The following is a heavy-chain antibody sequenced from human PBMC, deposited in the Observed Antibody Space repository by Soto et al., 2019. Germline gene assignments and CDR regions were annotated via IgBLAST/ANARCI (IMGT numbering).Heavy chain of an antibody. J-gene: IGHJ5*02. D-gene: IGHD3-3*01. V-gene: IGHV1-58*01. Sequence: SVKVSCKASGFTFTSSAVQWVRQARGQRLEWIGWIVVGSGNTNYAQKFQERVTITSDMSTSTAYMELSSLRSEDTAVYYCAAGLLLDDFWSRFNWFALWGQGTLVTVSS. CDR1: GFTFTSSA. CDR3: AAGLLLDDFWSRFNWFAL. CDR2: IVVGSGNT.